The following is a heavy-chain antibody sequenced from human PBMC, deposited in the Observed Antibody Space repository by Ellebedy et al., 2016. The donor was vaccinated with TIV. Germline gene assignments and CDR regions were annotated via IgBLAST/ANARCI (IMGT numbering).Heavy chain of an antibody. CDR3: ATGRLVLDY. Sequence: HTGGSLRLAXAASGFTFSSYWMHWVRQAPGKGLVWVSRINSDGSSTSYADSVKGRFTISRDNAKNTLYLQMNSLRAEDTAVYYCATGRLVLDYWGQGTLVTVSS. D-gene: IGHD6-6*01. CDR1: GFTFSSYW. V-gene: IGHV3-74*01. CDR2: INSDGSST. J-gene: IGHJ4*02.